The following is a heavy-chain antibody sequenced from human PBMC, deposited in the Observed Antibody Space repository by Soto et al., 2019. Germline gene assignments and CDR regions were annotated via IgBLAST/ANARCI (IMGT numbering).Heavy chain of an antibody. CDR1: GGSFSGYY. CDR3: AAHYAYIWGSYRGYYFDY. CDR2: INHSGST. D-gene: IGHD3-16*02. J-gene: IGHJ4*02. Sequence: SETLSLTCAVYGGSFSGYYWSWIRQPPGKGLEWIGEINHSGSTNYNPSLKSRVTISVDTSKNQFSLKLSSVTAADTAVYYCAAHYAYIWGSYRGYYFDYWGQGTLVTVSS. V-gene: IGHV4-34*01.